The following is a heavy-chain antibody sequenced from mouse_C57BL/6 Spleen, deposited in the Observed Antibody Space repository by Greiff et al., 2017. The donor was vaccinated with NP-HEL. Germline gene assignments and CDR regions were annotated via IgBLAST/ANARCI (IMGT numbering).Heavy chain of an antibody. CDR1: GFNIKDYY. V-gene: IGHV14-2*01. CDR3: ARYDTTAHWYFDV. J-gene: IGHJ1*03. Sequence: DVKLQESGAELVKPGASVKLSCTASGFNIKDYYMHWVKQRTEQGLEWIGRIDPEDGETKYAPKFQGKATITADTSSNTAYLQLSSLTSEDTAVYYCARYDTTAHWYFDVWGTGTTVTVSS. CDR2: IDPEDGET. D-gene: IGHD1-2*01.